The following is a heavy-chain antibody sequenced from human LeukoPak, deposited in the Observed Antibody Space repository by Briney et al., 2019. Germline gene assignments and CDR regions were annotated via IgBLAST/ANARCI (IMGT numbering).Heavy chain of an antibody. CDR1: GYTFTLHG. D-gene: IGHD3-22*01. J-gene: IGHJ4*02. Sequence: ASVKVSCKASGYTFTLHGISWVRQAPGQGLECMGWISAYNGNTNYAQKVQGRVTMTTDASTSTAYMELRNLSSDDTGVYYCARDWGAHDSSGYYRNFDYWGQGILVTVSS. CDR3: ARDWGAHDSSGYYRNFDY. V-gene: IGHV1-18*01. CDR2: ISAYNGNT.